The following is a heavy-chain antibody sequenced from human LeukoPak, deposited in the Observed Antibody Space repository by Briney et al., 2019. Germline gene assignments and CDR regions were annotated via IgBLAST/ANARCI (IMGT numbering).Heavy chain of an antibody. J-gene: IGHJ4*02. CDR1: GYTFTSYD. CDR3: ARREYGSGSYHLVY. V-gene: IGHV1-8*01. Sequence: ASVKVSCKASGYTFTSYDINWVRQATGQGLEWMGWMNPNSGNTGYAQKFQGRVTMITNTSISTAYMELSSLRSEGTAVYYCARREYGSGSYHLVYWGQGTLVTVSS. CDR2: MNPNSGNT. D-gene: IGHD3-10*01.